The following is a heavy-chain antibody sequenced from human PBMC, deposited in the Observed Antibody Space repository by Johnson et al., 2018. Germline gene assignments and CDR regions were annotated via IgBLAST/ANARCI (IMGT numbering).Heavy chain of an antibody. CDR3: AVNTWLVVVAATPSAFDI. Sequence: QVQLQESGPGLVKPSETLSLTCTVSGGSVSSGSYYWSWIRQPPGKGLEWIGYIYYSGSTNYNPSLKSRVTIAVDTSKTQFSLKLGSVTAADTAVYYVAVNTWLVVVAATPSAFDIWGQGTMVTVSS. V-gene: IGHV4-61*01. CDR2: IYYSGST. D-gene: IGHD2-15*01. CDR1: GGSVSSGSYY. J-gene: IGHJ3*02.